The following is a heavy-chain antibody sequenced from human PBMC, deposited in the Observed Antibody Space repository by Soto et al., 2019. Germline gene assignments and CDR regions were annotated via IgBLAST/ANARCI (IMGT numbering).Heavy chain of an antibody. Sequence: EVQVLESGGGLVQPGGSLRLSCAASGFTFSSYAMSWVRQAPGKGLEWVSGISGSGGSTYYAGSVKGRFTISRDNSKNTLYLQMNSLRAEDTAVYYCAKGGVSGYYFDYWGQGTLVTVSS. D-gene: IGHD3-10*01. CDR1: GFTFSSYA. J-gene: IGHJ4*02. CDR3: AKGGVSGYYFDY. CDR2: ISGSGGST. V-gene: IGHV3-23*01.